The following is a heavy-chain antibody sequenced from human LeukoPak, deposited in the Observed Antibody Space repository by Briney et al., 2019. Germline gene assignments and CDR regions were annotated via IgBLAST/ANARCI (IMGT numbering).Heavy chain of an antibody. CDR2: IWNDGSKT. D-gene: IGHD4-23*01. Sequence: QAGGSLRLSCATSGFTFSDYAMHWVRQAPGKGLEWVALIWNDGSKTFYADSVKGRLTISRDNSKNTLYLQMNSLRAEDTAVYYCARDQVPTLRWYQSPGSFDYWGQGTLVTVSS. CDR1: GFTFSDYA. CDR3: ARDQVPTLRWYQSPGSFDY. J-gene: IGHJ4*02. V-gene: IGHV3-33*01.